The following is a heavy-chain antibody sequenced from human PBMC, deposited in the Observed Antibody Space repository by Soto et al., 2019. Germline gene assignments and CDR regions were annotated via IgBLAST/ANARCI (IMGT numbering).Heavy chain of an antibody. CDR3: AKIEMGWFAH. CDR2: ISGSGGHT. Sequence: PGGSLRLSCTGSGFSFFSYAMSWVRQAPGKGLEWVSTISGSGGHTYYADPVKGRFVVSRDNDKNTVYLHMSSLTGEDTAVYFCAKIEMGWFAHWGQGTQVTVSS. CDR1: GFSFFSYA. J-gene: IGHJ5*02. D-gene: IGHD2-8*01. V-gene: IGHV3-23*01.